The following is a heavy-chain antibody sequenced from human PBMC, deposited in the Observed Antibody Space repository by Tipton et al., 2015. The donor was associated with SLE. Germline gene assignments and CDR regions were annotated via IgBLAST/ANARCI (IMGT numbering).Heavy chain of an antibody. CDR3: ASPLRYFQH. CDR1: GFTFSNYG. Sequence: SLRLSCAASGFTFSNYGMHWVRQAPGKGLEWVAFIRYDGTNKYHADSVKGRFTISRDNAKNSLYLQMNSLRVEDTAVYYCASPLRYFQHWGQGTLVTVSS. CDR2: IRYDGTNK. V-gene: IGHV3-30*02. J-gene: IGHJ1*01.